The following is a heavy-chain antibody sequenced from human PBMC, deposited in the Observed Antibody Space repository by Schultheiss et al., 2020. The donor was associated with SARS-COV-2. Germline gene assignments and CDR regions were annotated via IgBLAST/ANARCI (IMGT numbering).Heavy chain of an antibody. CDR3: ARDSRSGTISY. Sequence: GGSLRLSCAASGFTFSSYGMHWVRQAPGKGLEWVAVIWYDGSNKYYADSVKGRFTISRDNSKNTLYLQMNSLRADDTAVYYCARDSRSGTISYCGQGILVTVSS. J-gene: IGHJ4*02. V-gene: IGHV3-33*08. D-gene: IGHD1-7*01. CDR1: GFTFSSYG. CDR2: IWYDGSNK.